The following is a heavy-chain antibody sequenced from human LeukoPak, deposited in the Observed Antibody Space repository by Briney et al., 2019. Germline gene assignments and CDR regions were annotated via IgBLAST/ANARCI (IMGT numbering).Heavy chain of an antibody. V-gene: IGHV1-69*05. D-gene: IGHD3-22*01. CDR2: IIPIFGTA. Sequence: SVKVSCKASGGTFSSYAISWVRQAPGQGLEWMGGIIPIFGTANYAQKFQGRVTITTDESTGTAYMELSSLRSEDTAVYYCALAFRDSSGYYYWGQGTLVTVSS. J-gene: IGHJ4*02. CDR1: GGTFSSYA. CDR3: ALAFRDSSGYYY.